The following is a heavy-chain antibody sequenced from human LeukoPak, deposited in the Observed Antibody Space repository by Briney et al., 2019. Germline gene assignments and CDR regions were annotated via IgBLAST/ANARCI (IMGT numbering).Heavy chain of an antibody. V-gene: IGHV4-34*01. CDR3: AREGVVVVPAAIGANYFDY. Sequence: SETLSLTCAVYGGSFSGYYWSWIRQPPGKGLEWIGEINHSGSTNYNPSLKSRVTISVDTSKSQFSLKLSSVTAADTAVYYCAREGVVVVPAAIGANYFDYWGQGTLVTVSS. D-gene: IGHD2-2*02. J-gene: IGHJ4*02. CDR2: INHSGST. CDR1: GGSFSGYY.